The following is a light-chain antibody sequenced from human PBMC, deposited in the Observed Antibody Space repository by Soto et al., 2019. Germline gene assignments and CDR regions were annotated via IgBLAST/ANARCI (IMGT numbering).Light chain of an antibody. V-gene: IGKV1-27*01. CDR3: QKYNGAPPET. CDR1: QDISNY. Sequence: DILVTQSPSSLSATVGDRVTITCRASQDISNYLAWHQQKPGKVPKLLIYAASTLQPGVPSRFSGSGSGTDFTLTISSLQPEDVATYYCQKYNGAPPETFGPGTKVAIK. CDR2: AAS. J-gene: IGKJ3*01.